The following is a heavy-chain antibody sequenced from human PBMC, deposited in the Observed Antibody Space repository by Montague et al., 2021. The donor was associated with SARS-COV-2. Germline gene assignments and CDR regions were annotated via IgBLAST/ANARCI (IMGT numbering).Heavy chain of an antibody. CDR2: IHYTGST. CDR1: GGSIRSYY. D-gene: IGHD4/OR15-4a*01. J-gene: IGHJ4*02. CDR3: ARAQNVGFIANCVSYFDL. Sequence: SETLSLTCAVSGGSIRSYYWSWIRQSPGKGLEWIGYIHYTGSTNYNPSLKTRVTLSMDTSKNHFSLRLTSVTAADTAVYYCARAQNVGFIANCVSYFDLWGLGTLVTVSS. V-gene: IGHV4-59*12.